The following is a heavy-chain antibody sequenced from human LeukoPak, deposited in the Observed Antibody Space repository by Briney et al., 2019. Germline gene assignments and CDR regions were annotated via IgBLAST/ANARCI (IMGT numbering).Heavy chain of an antibody. V-gene: IGHV3-23*01. CDR1: GFTFSSYA. J-gene: IGHJ4*02. CDR2: ISGSGGST. D-gene: IGHD4-17*01. Sequence: GGSLRLSWAASGFTFSSYAMSWVRQAPGKGLEWVSAISGSGGSTHYADSVKGRFTISRDNSKNTLYLQMNSLRAEDTAVYYCAKGIFPYGDYASAACDYWGQGTLVTVSS. CDR3: AKGIFPYGDYASAACDY.